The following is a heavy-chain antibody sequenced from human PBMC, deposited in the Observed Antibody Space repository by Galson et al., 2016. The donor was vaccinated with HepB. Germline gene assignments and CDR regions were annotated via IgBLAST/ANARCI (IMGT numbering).Heavy chain of an antibody. D-gene: IGHD1-26*01. CDR2: ITGDRANA. CDR1: GFTFGTYT. J-gene: IGHJ4*02. V-gene: IGHV3-43*01. CDR3: ARGRSGSYSSNQRDYYFDY. Sequence: SLRLSCAASGFTFGTYTMHWIRQAPGGGLQWVPLITGDRANAYYADSVKGRFTISRDNRKNSLYLQMNSLRDEDTAVYYCARGRSGSYSSNQRDYYFDYWGQGSLVTVSS.